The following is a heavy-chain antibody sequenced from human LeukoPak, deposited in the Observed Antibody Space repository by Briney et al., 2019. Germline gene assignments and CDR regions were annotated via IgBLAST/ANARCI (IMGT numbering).Heavy chain of an antibody. J-gene: IGHJ4*02. D-gene: IGHD3-22*01. Sequence: PGGSLRLSCAASGFTFSSYGMHWVRQAPGKGLEWVSAISGSGGGTYYADSVKGRFTISRDNPKNTLYLQMNSLRAEDTAVYYCAKVPNYYDSSGYYVIGYYFDFWGQGTLVTVSS. CDR2: ISGSGGGT. V-gene: IGHV3-23*01. CDR3: AKVPNYYDSSGYYVIGYYFDF. CDR1: GFTFSSYG.